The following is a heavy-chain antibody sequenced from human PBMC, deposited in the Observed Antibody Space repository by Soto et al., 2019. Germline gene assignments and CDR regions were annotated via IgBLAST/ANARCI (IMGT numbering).Heavy chain of an antibody. CDR1: GGSFSGYY. Sequence: PSETLSLTCAVYGGSFSGYYWSWIRQPPGKGLEWIGEINHSGSTNYNPSLKSRVTISVDTSKNQFSLKLSSVTAADTAVYYCARRALVATGSYYYYMDVRGKGTTVTVSS. D-gene: IGHD5-12*01. J-gene: IGHJ6*03. CDR2: INHSGST. CDR3: ARRALVATGSYYYYMDV. V-gene: IGHV4-34*01.